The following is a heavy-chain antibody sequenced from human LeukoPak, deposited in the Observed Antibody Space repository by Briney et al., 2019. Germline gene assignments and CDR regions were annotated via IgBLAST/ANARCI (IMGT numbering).Heavy chain of an antibody. CDR1: GFTFSSYW. CDR3: ARDSSRKHSSSWSPWYYYMDV. J-gene: IGHJ6*03. CDR2: IKEDGSEK. D-gene: IGHD6-13*01. Sequence: GGSLRLSCAASGFTFSSYWMTWVRQAPGKGLEWVAKIKEDGSEKYYVDLVKGRFTISRDNAKNSLYLQMNSLRAEDTAVYYCARDSSRKHSSSWSPWYYYMDVWGKGTTVTVSS. V-gene: IGHV3-7*01.